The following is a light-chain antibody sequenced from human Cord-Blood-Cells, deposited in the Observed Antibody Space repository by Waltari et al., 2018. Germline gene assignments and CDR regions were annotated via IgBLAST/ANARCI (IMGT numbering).Light chain of an antibody. CDR3: QQSYSTPGT. CDR2: GAS. Sequence: IQMTQSPSSLSASVGDIFTITCRASQSISSYLNWYQQKPGQAPKLLIYGASSLQSGVPSRFSGSGSGTDFTLTISSLQPEDFATYYCQQSYSTPGTFGQGTKVEIK. V-gene: IGKV1-39*01. CDR1: QSISSY. J-gene: IGKJ1*01.